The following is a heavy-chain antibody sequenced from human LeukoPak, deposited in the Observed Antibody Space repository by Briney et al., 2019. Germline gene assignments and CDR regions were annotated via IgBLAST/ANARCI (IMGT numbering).Heavy chain of an antibody. CDR3: AKGPSPTTWYSSSWYYFDY. CDR2: ISGSGGST. D-gene: IGHD6-13*01. Sequence: GGSLRLSCAASGLTFSSYAMSWVRQAPGKGLEWVSAISGSGGSTYYADSVKGRFTISRDNSKNTLYLQMNSLRAEDTAVYYCAKGPSPTTWYSSSWYYFDYWGQGTLVTVSS. J-gene: IGHJ4*02. V-gene: IGHV3-23*01. CDR1: GLTFSSYA.